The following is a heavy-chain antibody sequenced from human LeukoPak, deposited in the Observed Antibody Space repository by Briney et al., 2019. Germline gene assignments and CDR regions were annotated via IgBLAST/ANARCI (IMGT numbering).Heavy chain of an antibody. CDR1: GGSISLYY. CDR3: ARDLYYDTSGYQQYWYFDL. V-gene: IGHV4-59*01. CDR2: NYANGNT. Sequence: GTLSLTCTVSGGSISLYYWTWIRQPPGEGLEWIGYNYANGNTNYYPSLKSRVTISVNMSKNQFSLRLRSVTAADTAVYYCARDLYYDTSGYQQYWYFDLWGRGTLVTVPS. D-gene: IGHD3-22*01. J-gene: IGHJ2*01.